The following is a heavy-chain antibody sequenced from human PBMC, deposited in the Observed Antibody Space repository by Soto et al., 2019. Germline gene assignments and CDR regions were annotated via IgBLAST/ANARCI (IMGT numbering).Heavy chain of an antibody. CDR3: ARDRLRGSMVRGVMGY. V-gene: IGHV3-33*01. Sequence: QVQLVESGGGVVQPAKSLRLSCAASGFTFSSYGMHWVRQAPGKGLEWVAVIWYDGSIKYYADSVKGRFIISRDNXNXXLYLQINSLRAEDTAVYYCARDRLRGSMVRGVMGYWGQGTLVTVSS. J-gene: IGHJ4*02. CDR2: IWYDGSIK. CDR1: GFTFSSYG. D-gene: IGHD3-10*01.